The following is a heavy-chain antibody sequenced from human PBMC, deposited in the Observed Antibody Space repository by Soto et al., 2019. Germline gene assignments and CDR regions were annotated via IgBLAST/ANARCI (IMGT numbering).Heavy chain of an antibody. Sequence: PSETLSLTCAVYGGSFSGYYWSWIRQPPGKGLEWIGEINHSGSTNYNPSLKSRVTISVDTSKNQFSLKLSSVTAADTAVYYCARGTLLWFGEGYYYYYGMDVWGQGTTVTVSS. J-gene: IGHJ6*02. CDR2: INHSGST. D-gene: IGHD3-10*01. CDR3: ARGTLLWFGEGYYYYYGMDV. CDR1: GGSFSGYY. V-gene: IGHV4-34*01.